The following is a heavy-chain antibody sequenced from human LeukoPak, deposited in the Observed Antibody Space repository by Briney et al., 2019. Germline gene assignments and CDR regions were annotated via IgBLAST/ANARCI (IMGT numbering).Heavy chain of an antibody. D-gene: IGHD6-6*01. CDR3: ARKPYSGSSFDY. V-gene: IGHV1-2*02. CDR2: INPNSGGT. Sequence: ASVKVSCKASGYTFTGYYMHWVRQAPGQGLEWMGWINPNSGGTNYAQKFQGRVTMTRDTSISTAYMELSRLRSDDTAVYYCARKPYSGSSFDYWGQGTLVTVSS. CDR1: GYTFTGYY. J-gene: IGHJ4*02.